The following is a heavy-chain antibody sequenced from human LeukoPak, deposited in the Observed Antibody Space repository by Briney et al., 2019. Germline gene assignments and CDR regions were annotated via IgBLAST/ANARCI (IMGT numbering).Heavy chain of an antibody. CDR3: ARVSVAGTFIWFDP. J-gene: IGHJ5*02. V-gene: IGHV1-2*02. CDR2: INPDSGGT. Sequence: SVKVSCKASGYTFTDYYIHWVRRAPGQGLVWMGWINPDSGGTNYAQKFRGTVTMTRDTPISTAHMELSRLRSDDTAVYYCARVSVAGTFIWFDPWGQGTLVTVSS. CDR1: GYTFTDYY. D-gene: IGHD6-19*01.